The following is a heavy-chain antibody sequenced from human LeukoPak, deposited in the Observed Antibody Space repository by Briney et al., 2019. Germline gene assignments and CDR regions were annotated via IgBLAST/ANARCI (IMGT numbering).Heavy chain of an antibody. CDR1: GFSFSSYT. J-gene: IGHJ4*02. Sequence: PGGSLRLSCVASGFSFSSYTMSWVRQAPGKGLEWVAKMKEDRSDIHYVDSVKGRFTICRDNAKNSLCLQMSSLRVEDTAVYYCARGGARYLDSWGQGILVTVSS. V-gene: IGHV3-7*01. CDR3: ARGGARYLDS. D-gene: IGHD3-9*01. CDR2: MKEDRSDI.